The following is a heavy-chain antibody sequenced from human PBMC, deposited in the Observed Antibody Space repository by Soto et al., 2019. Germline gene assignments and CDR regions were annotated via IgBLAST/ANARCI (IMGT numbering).Heavy chain of an antibody. CDR1: GYSISSGYY. J-gene: IGHJ4*02. CDR2: IYHSGST. Sequence: SETLSLTCAVSGYSISSGYYWGWIRQPPGKGLEWIGSIYHSGSTYYNPSLKSRVTISVDTSKNQFSLKLSSVTAADTAVYYCARVGANIEPFDYWGQGTLVTVSS. V-gene: IGHV4-38-2*01. D-gene: IGHD1-26*01. CDR3: ARVGANIEPFDY.